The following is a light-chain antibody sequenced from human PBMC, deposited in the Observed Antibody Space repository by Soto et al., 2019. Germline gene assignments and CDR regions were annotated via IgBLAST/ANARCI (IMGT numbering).Light chain of an antibody. CDR3: QQYASSPNT. J-gene: IGKJ5*01. CDR1: QSFSRSF. Sequence: EIVLTQSPGTLSLSPGERATLSCRASQSFSRSFLAWYQQRPGQAPRLLLYGASTRATGIPHRFSGSGSGTDFTLSITRLEPEDFAVYYCQQYASSPNTFGQGTRLEIK. V-gene: IGKV3-20*01. CDR2: GAS.